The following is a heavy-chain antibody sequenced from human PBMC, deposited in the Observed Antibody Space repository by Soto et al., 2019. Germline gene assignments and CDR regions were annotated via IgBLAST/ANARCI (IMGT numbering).Heavy chain of an antibody. J-gene: IGHJ3*02. CDR2: ISSSSSYI. D-gene: IGHD1-26*01. CDR3: ARDVVGADLNDAFDI. V-gene: IGHV3-21*01. Sequence: GGSLRLSCAASGFTFSSYSMNWVRQAPGKGLEWVSSISSSSSYIYYADSMKGRFTISRDNAKNSLYLQMNSLRAEDTAVYYCARDVVGADLNDAFDIWGQGTMVTVSS. CDR1: GFTFSSYS.